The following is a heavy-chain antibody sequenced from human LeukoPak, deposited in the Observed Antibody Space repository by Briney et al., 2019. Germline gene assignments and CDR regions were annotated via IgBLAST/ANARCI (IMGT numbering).Heavy chain of an antibody. Sequence: GSSVKVSCKASGGTFSSYAIRWVRQAPGQGLEWMGGIIPIFGTANYAQKFQGRVTITTDESKSTAYMELSSLRSEDTGVYYCARGGRRWLPPDYWGQGTLVTVSS. V-gene: IGHV1-69*05. D-gene: IGHD5-24*01. CDR1: GGTFSSYA. J-gene: IGHJ4*02. CDR3: ARGGRRWLPPDY. CDR2: IIPIFGTA.